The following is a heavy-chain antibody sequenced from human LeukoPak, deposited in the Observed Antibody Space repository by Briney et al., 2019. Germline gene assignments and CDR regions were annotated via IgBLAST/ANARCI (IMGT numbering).Heavy chain of an antibody. V-gene: IGHV1-18*01. Sequence: ASVKVSCKASDYTFNNYGITWVRQAPGQGLEWMGRISAYNGDKNYAQKLQGRVTMPTATSANTAYMELRSLSSDVTAVYYCARASASPTNSNSYYFETTKKNAFDFGGQGTMVTVSS. CDR1: DYTFNNYG. CDR2: ISAYNGDK. D-gene: IGHD3-22*01. CDR3: ARASASPTNSNSYYFETTKKNAFDF. J-gene: IGHJ3*01.